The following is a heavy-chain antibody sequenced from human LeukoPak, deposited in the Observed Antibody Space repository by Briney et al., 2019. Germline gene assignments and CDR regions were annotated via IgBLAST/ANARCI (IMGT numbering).Heavy chain of an antibody. CDR1: GGSFSGYY. V-gene: IGHV4-34*01. CDR2: INHSGST. CDR3: ARGGSVYSSSSMRYDY. J-gene: IGHJ4*02. Sequence: SETLSLTCAVYGGSFSGYYWSWIRQPPGKGLEWIGEINHSGSTNYNPSLKGRVTITVDTSKNQFSLKLSSVTAADTAVYYCARGGSVYSSSSMRYDYWGQGTLVTVSS. D-gene: IGHD6-6*01.